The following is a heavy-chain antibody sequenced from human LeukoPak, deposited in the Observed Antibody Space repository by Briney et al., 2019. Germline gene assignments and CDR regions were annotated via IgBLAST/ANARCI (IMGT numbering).Heavy chain of an antibody. CDR3: ARPLLWWPQVGYFDY. J-gene: IGHJ4*02. D-gene: IGHD4/OR15-4a*01. CDR2: INPNSGGT. Sequence: GASVKVSCKASGYTFTGYYMHWVRQAPGQELEWMGWINPNSGGTNYAQKFQGRVTMTRDTSISTAYMELSRLRSDDTAVYYCARPLLWWPQVGYFDYWGQGTLVTVSS. CDR1: GYTFTGYY. V-gene: IGHV1-2*02.